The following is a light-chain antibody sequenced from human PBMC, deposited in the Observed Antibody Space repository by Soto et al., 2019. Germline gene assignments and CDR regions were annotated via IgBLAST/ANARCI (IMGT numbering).Light chain of an antibody. Sequence: QSALTQPASVSGSPGQSITISCTGTSSDIGAYNFVSWYQHHPGEVPKLLIYDVTNRPSGVSNRFSASKSGNTASLIISGLQAEDEAEYYCSSHTSSRSLVVGTATKVTVL. CDR1: SSDIGAYNF. CDR3: SSHTSSRSLV. V-gene: IGLV2-14*03. CDR2: DVT. J-gene: IGLJ1*01.